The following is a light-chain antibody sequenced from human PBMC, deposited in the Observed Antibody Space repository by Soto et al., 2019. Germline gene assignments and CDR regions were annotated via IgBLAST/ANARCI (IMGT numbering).Light chain of an antibody. CDR3: QQYLSSPLT. Sequence: EIVLTQSPGTLSLSPGERATLSCRASQSVSSSYLAGYQQRPGQAPRLLIYGASSRATGIPHRFSGSGSGTDFTLTISRLEPEDFAVYYCQQYLSSPLTFGGGAKVEIK. CDR1: QSVSSSY. CDR2: GAS. V-gene: IGKV3-20*01. J-gene: IGKJ4*01.